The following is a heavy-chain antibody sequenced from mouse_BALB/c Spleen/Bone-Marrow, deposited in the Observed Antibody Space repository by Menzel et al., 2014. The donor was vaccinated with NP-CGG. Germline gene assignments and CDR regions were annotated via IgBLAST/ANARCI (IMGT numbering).Heavy chain of an antibody. D-gene: IGHD4-1*01. CDR2: IDPSDSET. CDR3: ARVWDEGSYAMDY. J-gene: IGHJ4*01. CDR1: GYSFTSYW. Sequence: QVQLQQSGPQLVRPGASVKISCKASGYSFTSYWMHWVKQRPGQGLEWIGMIDPSDSETRLNQKFKDKATLTVDKSSSTAYMQLSSPTSEDSAAYYCARVWDEGSYAMDYWGQGTSVTVSS. V-gene: IGHV1S126*01.